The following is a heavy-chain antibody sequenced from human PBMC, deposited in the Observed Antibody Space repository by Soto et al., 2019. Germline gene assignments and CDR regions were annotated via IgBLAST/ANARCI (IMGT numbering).Heavy chain of an antibody. CDR3: AKRYYYDGSGPYGMDV. D-gene: IGHD3-22*01. J-gene: IGHJ6*02. CDR1: GFSFSGDG. Sequence: EVQLLESGGGLVQPGGSLRVSCAASGFSFSGDGMTWVRQAPGKGLEWVSAISASGGSTYYVDSVRGRFTISRDKSKNMLFLPLHSLRDEDTAVYYCAKRYYYDGSGPYGMDVWGQGTTVTVSS. CDR2: ISASGGST. V-gene: IGHV3-23*01.